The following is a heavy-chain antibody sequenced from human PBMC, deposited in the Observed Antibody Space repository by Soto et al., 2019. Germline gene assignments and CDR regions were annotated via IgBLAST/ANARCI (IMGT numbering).Heavy chain of an antibody. D-gene: IGHD6-13*01. J-gene: IGHJ4*02. CDR1: GDSISGSPYY. CDR2: ILHDRKI. V-gene: IGHV4-39*01. CDR3: ARLQTAGPHY. Sequence: SETLSLTCSVSGDSISGSPYYWGWIRQPPGKKMEWIGSILHDRKIVYTQSLKNQVNISEDTSKNQFSLKLTSVAAADTAIYFCARLQTAGPHYWGQG.